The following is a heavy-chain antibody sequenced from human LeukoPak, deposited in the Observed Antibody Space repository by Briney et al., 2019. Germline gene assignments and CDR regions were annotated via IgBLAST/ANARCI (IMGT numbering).Heavy chain of an antibody. Sequence: PGGSLRLSCAASGFTFSDYAMSWVRQAPGQGLEWVSTISDDGSGTYYADSVKGRFTISRDNSKNTLFLQINSLGAEDSAVYYCATDRERDPSVYYLVGGQGTLITVSS. CDR2: ISDDGSGT. D-gene: IGHD3-22*01. CDR3: ATDRERDPSVYYLV. CDR1: GFTFSDYA. J-gene: IGHJ4*02. V-gene: IGHV3-23*01.